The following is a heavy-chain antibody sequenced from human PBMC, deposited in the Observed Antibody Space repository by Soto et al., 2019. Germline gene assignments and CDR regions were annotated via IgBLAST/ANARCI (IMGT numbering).Heavy chain of an antibody. J-gene: IGHJ6*02. CDR2: ISTYNGNT. CDR1: GYTFTTYD. V-gene: IGHV1-18*01. D-gene: IGHD2-8*01. CDR3: ARDPYHVLMVNAPNRYGMDV. Sequence: QVQLVQSGAEVKKPGASVKVSCKASGYTFTTYDISWVRQAPGQGLEWMGRISTYNGNTNYPQSLQGRLTMTTDTSTTTAEMKLRSLRSDDTAGYYRARDPYHVLMVNAPNRYGMDVCGQGTTVTVSS.